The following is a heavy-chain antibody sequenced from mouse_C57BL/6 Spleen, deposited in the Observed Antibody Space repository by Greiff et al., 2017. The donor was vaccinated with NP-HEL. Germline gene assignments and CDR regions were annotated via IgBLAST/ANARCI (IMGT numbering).Heavy chain of an antibody. Sequence: QVQLQQPGAELVRPGTSVKLSCKASGYTFTSYWMHWVKQRPGQGLEWIGVIDPSDSYTKYNQKFKGKATLTVDTSSSTAYMQLSSLTSEDSAVYYCARGSYDYWGQGTTLTVSS. CDR2: IDPSDSYT. V-gene: IGHV1-59*01. CDR1: GYTFTSYW. CDR3: ARGSYDY. J-gene: IGHJ2*01.